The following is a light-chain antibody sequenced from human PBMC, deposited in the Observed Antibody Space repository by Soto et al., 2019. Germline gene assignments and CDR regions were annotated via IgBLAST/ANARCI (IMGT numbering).Light chain of an antibody. CDR2: DAS. CDR3: LQDYNYPWT. CDR1: QDINDW. V-gene: IGKV1-5*01. J-gene: IGKJ1*01. Sequence: DIQMTQSRSTLSAPVGDGVTITFRASQDINDWLAWYQQKPGNAPKFLIYDASTLQSGVPSRFSGSGSGTEFTLTISSLQPDDFATYFCLQDYNYPWTFGQGTKVDIK.